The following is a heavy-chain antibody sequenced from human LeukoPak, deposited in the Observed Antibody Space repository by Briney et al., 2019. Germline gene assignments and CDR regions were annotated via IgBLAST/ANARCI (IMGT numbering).Heavy chain of an antibody. J-gene: IGHJ6*02. Sequence: GGSLRLSCAASGFTFDDYGMSWVRQAPGKGLEWVSGINWNGGSIGYADSVKGRFTISRDNAKNSLYLQMNSLRAEDTALYHCAGGGTLTPTLYGMDVWGQGTTVTVSS. CDR1: GFTFDDYG. CDR3: AGGGTLTPTLYGMDV. V-gene: IGHV3-20*01. CDR2: INWNGGSI.